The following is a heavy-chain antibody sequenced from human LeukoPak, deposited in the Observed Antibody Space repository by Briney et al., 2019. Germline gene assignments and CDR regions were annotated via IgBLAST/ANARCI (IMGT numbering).Heavy chain of an antibody. Sequence: SVKVSCKASGGTFSSYAISWVRQAPGQGIEWMGGIIPIFGTANYAQKFQGRVTITADESTSTAYMELSSLRSEDTAVYYCARAQWSYDFWSGYYVDFGSYYYYGMDVWGQGTTVTVSS. J-gene: IGHJ6*02. CDR2: IIPIFGTA. CDR3: ARAQWSYDFWSGYYVDFGSYYYYGMDV. V-gene: IGHV1-69*13. D-gene: IGHD3-3*01. CDR1: GGTFSSYA.